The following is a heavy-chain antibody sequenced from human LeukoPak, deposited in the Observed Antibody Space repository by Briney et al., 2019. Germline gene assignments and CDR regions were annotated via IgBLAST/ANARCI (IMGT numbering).Heavy chain of an antibody. CDR1: GYTLTELS. J-gene: IGHJ4*02. Sequence: ASVKVSCKVSGYTLTELSMHWVRQAPGKGLEWMGGFDPDDGETIYAQKFQGRVTMTEDTSTDTAYMELSSLRSEDTAVYYCATVTYYDFWSGYPPYYFDYWGQGTLVTVSS. CDR2: FDPDDGET. D-gene: IGHD3-3*01. V-gene: IGHV1-24*01. CDR3: ATVTYYDFWSGYPPYYFDY.